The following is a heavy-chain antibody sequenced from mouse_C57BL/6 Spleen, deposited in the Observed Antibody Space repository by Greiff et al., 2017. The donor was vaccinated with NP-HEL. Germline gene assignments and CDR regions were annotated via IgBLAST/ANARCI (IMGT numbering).Heavy chain of an antibody. CDR2: IDPSDSET. CDR3: ARAYYDYPWFAY. V-gene: IGHV1-52*01. CDR1: GYTFTSYW. Sequence: VQLQQPGAELVRPGSSVKLSCKASGYTFTSYWMHWVKQRPIQGLEWIGNIDPSDSETHYNQKFKDKATLTVDKSSSTAYMQLSSLTSGDSAVYYCARAYYDYPWFAYWGQGTLVTVSA. J-gene: IGHJ3*01. D-gene: IGHD2-4*01.